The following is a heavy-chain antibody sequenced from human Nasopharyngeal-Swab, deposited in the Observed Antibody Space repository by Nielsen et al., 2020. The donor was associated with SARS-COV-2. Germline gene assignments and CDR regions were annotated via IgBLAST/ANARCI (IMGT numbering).Heavy chain of an antibody. V-gene: IGHV4-59*01. D-gene: IGHD6-19*01. J-gene: IGHJ4*02. CDR3: ARTGYSSGWYFILGY. Sequence: SETLSLTCTVSGGSISSYYWSWIRQPPGKGLEWIGYIYYSGSTNYNPSLKCRVTISVDTSKNQFSLKLSSVTAADTAVYYCARTGYSSGWYFILGYWGQGTLVTVSS. CDR2: IYYSGST. CDR1: GGSISSYY.